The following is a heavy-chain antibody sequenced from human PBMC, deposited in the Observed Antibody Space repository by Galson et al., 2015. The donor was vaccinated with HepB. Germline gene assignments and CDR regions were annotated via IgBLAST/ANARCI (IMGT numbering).Heavy chain of an antibody. CDR1: GYSFTSYW. CDR2: IYPGDSDT. CDR3: AKHRYPSQFWQLAPREPAAFDI. D-gene: IGHD6-6*01. Sequence: QSGAEVKKPGESLKISCKGSGYSFTSYWIGWVRQMPGKGLEWMGIIYPGDSDTRYSPSFQGQVTISADKSISTAYLQWSSLKASDTAMYYCAKHRYPSQFWQLAPREPAAFDIWGQGTMVTVSS. J-gene: IGHJ3*02. V-gene: IGHV5-51*01.